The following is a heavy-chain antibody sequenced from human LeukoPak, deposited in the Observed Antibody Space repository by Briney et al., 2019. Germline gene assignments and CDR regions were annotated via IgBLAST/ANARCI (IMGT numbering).Heavy chain of an antibody. CDR1: GFTFSSYW. Sequence: GGSLRLSCAASGFTFSSYWMSWVRQAPGKGLEWVANIKQDGSEKYHVDSVKGRFTISRDNAKNSLYLQMNSLRAEDTAVYYCARVRGSGSYYYYYMDVWGKGTTVTVSS. CDR3: ARVRGSGSYYYYYMDV. V-gene: IGHV3-7*01. J-gene: IGHJ6*03. D-gene: IGHD3-10*01. CDR2: IKQDGSEK.